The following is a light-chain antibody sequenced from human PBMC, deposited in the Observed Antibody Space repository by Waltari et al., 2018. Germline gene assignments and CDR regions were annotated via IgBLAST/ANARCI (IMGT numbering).Light chain of an antibody. Sequence: QLVLTQSPSASASLGASVKHTCTLDSGHTYYALAWHPPQPEKGPRHLMKVNSDGSHSKGDGIPDRFSGSSSGAERYLTISSLQSEDEADYYCQTWGAGIRVFGGGTKLTVL. J-gene: IGLJ3*02. V-gene: IGLV4-69*01. CDR1: SGHTYYA. CDR3: QTWGAGIRV. CDR2: VNSDGSH.